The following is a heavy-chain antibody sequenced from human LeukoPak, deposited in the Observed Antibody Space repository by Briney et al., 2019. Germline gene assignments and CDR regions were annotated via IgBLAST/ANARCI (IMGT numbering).Heavy chain of an antibody. D-gene: IGHD1-26*01. CDR3: AISGGYWAWAH. J-gene: IGHJ4*02. CDR2: ISGSGGST. V-gene: IGHV3-23*01. CDR1: GFTFSSYA. Sequence: GGSLRLSCAASGFTFSSYAMSWVRQAPGKGLEWVSGISGSGGSTYYGDSVKGRFTISRDNSKNTLYLQMSNLRAEDTAVYYCAISGGYWAWAHWGQGTLVTVSS.